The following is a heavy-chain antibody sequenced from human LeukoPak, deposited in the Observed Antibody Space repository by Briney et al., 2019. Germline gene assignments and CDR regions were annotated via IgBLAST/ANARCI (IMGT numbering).Heavy chain of an antibody. CDR2: ISNSGSYT. CDR1: GFSFSDNY. CDR3: ARSGIAAAGPFDY. D-gene: IGHD6-13*01. V-gene: IGHV3-11*06. J-gene: IGHJ4*02. Sequence: GGSLRLSCAASGFSFSDNYMSWIRQAPGKGLEWVSYISNSGSYTNYPDSVKGRFTISRDNSKNTLYLQMNSLRAEDTAVYYCARSGIAAAGPFDYWGQGTLVTVSS.